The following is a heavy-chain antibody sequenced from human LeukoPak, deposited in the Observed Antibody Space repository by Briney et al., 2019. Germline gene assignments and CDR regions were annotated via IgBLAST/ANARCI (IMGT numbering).Heavy chain of an antibody. CDR1: GFYFSSYS. D-gene: IGHD1-1*01. Sequence: GGSLRLSCGASGFYFSSYSMNWVRQAPGKGLEWVSSINSGSTYMYYADSVKGRFTISRDNAKNSLHQQMDSLRAEDTAVYFCARVEATTGRNYHYYYMDVWGKGTTVTVSS. V-gene: IGHV3-21*01. CDR3: ARVEATTGRNYHYYYMDV. CDR2: INSGSTYM. J-gene: IGHJ6*03.